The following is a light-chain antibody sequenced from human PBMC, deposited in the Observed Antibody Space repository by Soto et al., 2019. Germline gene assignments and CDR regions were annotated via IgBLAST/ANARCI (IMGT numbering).Light chain of an antibody. CDR2: DTD. J-gene: IGLJ2*01. V-gene: IGLV7-46*01. Sequence: QAVVTQEPSVTVSPGGTVTLTRGSSAGAVTSGQYPYWFQQKPGQAPRTLIHDTDNKHSWTPARFSGSLLGVKAALTLSGAQPEDEAEYFCSLSYNGGRIFGGGTKLTVL. CDR3: SLSYNGGRI. CDR1: AGAVTSGQY.